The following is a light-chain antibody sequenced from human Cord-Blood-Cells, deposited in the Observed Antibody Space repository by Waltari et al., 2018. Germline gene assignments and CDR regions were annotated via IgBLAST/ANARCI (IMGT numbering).Light chain of an antibody. J-gene: IGKJ2*01. V-gene: IGKV3-15*01. CDR1: QSVSSN. CDR3: QQYNNWPMYT. CDR2: GAS. Sequence: EIVMTQSPATLSVSPGERATLSCRASQSVSSNLAWYQQKPGQAPRRLIYGASTMATGIPARFSGSGSGTEFTLTISSLQSEDFAVYYCQQYNNWPMYTFGQGTKLEIK.